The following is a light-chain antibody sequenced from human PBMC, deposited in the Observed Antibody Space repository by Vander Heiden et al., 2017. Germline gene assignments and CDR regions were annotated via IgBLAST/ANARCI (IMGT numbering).Light chain of an antibody. V-gene: IGKV3D-15*01. CDR3: QQYNNWPPKT. CDR2: GAS. J-gene: IGKJ1*01. CDR1: QSVSSN. Sequence: VMTQSPATLSVSPGERATLSCRASQSVSSNLAWYQQKPGQAPRLLIYGASPRATGIPARFSGSGSGTEFTLTITSLQSEDFALYFCQQYNNWPPKTFGQGTKVEMK.